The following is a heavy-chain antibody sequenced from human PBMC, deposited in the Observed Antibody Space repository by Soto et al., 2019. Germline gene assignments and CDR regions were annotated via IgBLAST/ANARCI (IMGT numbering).Heavy chain of an antibody. CDR2: INAYNGNT. V-gene: IGHV1-18*01. CDR3: ARVLPPFDP. J-gene: IGHJ5*02. Sequence: QVQLVQSGAEVKKPGASVKVSCKASGYTFTSYGISWVRQAPGQGLEWMGWINAYNGNTNYAQKLQGRVTMTTDTSPSTAHMELRSLRTVDTGVYYCARVLPPFDPWGQGTLVTVSS. CDR1: GYTFTSYG.